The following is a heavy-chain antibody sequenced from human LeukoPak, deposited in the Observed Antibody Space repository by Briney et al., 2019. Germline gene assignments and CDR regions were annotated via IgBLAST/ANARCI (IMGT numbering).Heavy chain of an antibody. D-gene: IGHD6-25*01. CDR2: MNPNSGNT. Sequence: ASVKVSCKASGYTFTSYDINWVRQATGQGLEWIGWMNPNSGNTGYAQKFQGRVTMTRNTSISTAYMELSSLRSEDTAVYYCASQGYSSGGTNGGQNWFDPWGQGTLFTVSS. V-gene: IGHV1-8*01. J-gene: IGHJ5*02. CDR3: ASQGYSSGGTNGGQNWFDP. CDR1: GYTFTSYD.